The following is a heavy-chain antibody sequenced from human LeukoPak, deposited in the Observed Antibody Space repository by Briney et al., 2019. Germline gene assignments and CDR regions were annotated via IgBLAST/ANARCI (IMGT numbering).Heavy chain of an antibody. CDR1: GFTFDDYG. D-gene: IGHD3-10*01. CDR3: ARDQMGVLLWFGDHFSGSYGMDV. V-gene: IGHV3-20*04. CDR2: INWNGGST. Sequence: GRSLRLSCAASGFTFDDYGMSWVRQAPGKGLEWVSGINWNGGSTGYADSVKGRFTISRDNAKNSLYLQMNSLRAEDTALYYCARDQMGVLLWFGDHFSGSYGMDVWGQGTTVTVSS. J-gene: IGHJ6*02.